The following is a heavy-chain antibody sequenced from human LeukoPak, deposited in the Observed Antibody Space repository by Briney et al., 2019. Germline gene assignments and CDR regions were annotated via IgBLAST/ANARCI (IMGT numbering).Heavy chain of an antibody. CDR3: AKDYYYGSGSTPPRLDY. CDR1: GFPFSAYW. D-gene: IGHD3-10*01. J-gene: IGHJ4*02. Sequence: GGSLRLSCAASGFPFSAYWMTWVRQAPGKGLEWVANIKQDGSEKSYVDSVKGRFIISRDNAKNSLYLQMNSLRAEDTAVYYCAKDYYYGSGSTPPRLDYWGQGTLVTVSS. CDR2: IKQDGSEK. V-gene: IGHV3-7*03.